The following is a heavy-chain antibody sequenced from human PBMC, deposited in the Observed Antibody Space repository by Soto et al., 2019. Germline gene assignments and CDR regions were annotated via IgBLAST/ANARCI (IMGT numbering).Heavy chain of an antibody. Sequence: VASVKVSCKTSGDIFNKHAFNWVRQAPGEGLEWMGRISPMFDRTNYAQKFQGRVTIGADELTTTVHMELTTLESEDTAIYYCATSSSVAAAGYFNFWGQGALVTVSS. V-gene: IGHV1-69*13. J-gene: IGHJ4*02. CDR1: GDIFNKHA. CDR2: ISPMFDRT. CDR3: ATSSSVAAAGYFNF. D-gene: IGHD6-13*01.